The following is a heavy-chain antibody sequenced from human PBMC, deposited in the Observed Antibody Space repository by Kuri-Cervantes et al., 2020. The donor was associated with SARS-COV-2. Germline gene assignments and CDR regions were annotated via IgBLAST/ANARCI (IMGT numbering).Heavy chain of an antibody. CDR2: ISYDGSNK. J-gene: IGHJ4*02. Sequence: GESLKISCAASGFTFSSYGMHWVRQAPGKGLEWVAVISYDGSNKYYADSVKGRFTISRDNSKNTLYLQMNSLRAEDTAVYYCAKAHDLTYDSRVGTNWGQGTLVTVSS. D-gene: IGHD3-22*01. CDR3: AKAHDLTYDSRVGTN. CDR1: GFTFSSYG. V-gene: IGHV3-30*18.